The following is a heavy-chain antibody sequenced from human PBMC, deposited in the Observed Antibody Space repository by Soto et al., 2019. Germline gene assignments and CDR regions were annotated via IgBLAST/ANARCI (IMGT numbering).Heavy chain of an antibody. D-gene: IGHD3-3*01. CDR2: INPNSGGT. CDR3: SRGGDFWSGYYNYYYYGMDV. Sequence: ASVKVSCKASGYTFTGYYMHWVRQAPGQGLEWMGWINPNSGGTNYAQKFQGWVTMTRDTSISTAYMELSRLRSDDTAVYYFSRGGDFWSGYYNYYYYGMDVWGQGTTVTVSS. J-gene: IGHJ6*02. V-gene: IGHV1-2*04. CDR1: GYTFTGYY.